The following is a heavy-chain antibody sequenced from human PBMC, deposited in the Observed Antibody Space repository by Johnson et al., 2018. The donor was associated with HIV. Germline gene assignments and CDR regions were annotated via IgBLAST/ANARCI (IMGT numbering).Heavy chain of an antibody. D-gene: IGHD2-8*02. V-gene: IGHV3-74*01. J-gene: IGHJ3*02. CDR3: ARDNEDIVLVGAFDI. CDR2: INSDGSST. Sequence: VQLVESGGGLVRPGGSLRLSCTASGFTFSSYGMHWVRQAPGKGLVWVSRINSDGSSTSYADSVKGRFTISRDNAKNTLYLQMNSLRAEDTAVYYCARDNEDIVLVGAFDIWGQGTMVTVSS. CDR1: GFTFSSYG.